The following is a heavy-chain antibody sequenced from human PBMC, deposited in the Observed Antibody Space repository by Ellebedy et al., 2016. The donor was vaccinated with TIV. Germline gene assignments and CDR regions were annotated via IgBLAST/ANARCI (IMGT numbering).Heavy chain of an antibody. CDR1: GFTFSSYS. CDR2: ISDSDTI. J-gene: IGHJ4*02. V-gene: IGHV3-48*01. D-gene: IGHD2-2*01. CDR3: ARDAMLWIFDS. Sequence: GESLKISCAASGFTFSSYSMNWVRQAPGKGLEWVSYISDSDTIYYADSVRGRFTISRDKAKKPVYLQMNSLTVEDTAIYYCARDAMLWIFDSWGQGTLVTVSS.